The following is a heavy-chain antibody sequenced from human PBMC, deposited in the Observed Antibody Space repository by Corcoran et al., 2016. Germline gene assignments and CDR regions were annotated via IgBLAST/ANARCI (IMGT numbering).Heavy chain of an antibody. CDR3: ARDLRGRYSGTYFPYN. CDR1: GGTFSSYT. CDR2: IIPIFGTT. V-gene: IGHV1-69*01. J-gene: IGHJ4*02. D-gene: IGHD1-26*01. Sequence: QVQLVQSGAEVKKPGSSVKVSCKASGGTFSSYTITWVRQAPGQGLEWMGGIIPIFGTTNYAQKFQGRVTITADESTSTAYMELSSLRSEDTAVYYCARDLRGRYSGTYFPYNWGQGTLVTVSS.